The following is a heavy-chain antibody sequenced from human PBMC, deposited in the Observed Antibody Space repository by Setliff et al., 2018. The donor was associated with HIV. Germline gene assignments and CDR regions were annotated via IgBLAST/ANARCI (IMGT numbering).Heavy chain of an antibody. V-gene: IGHV3-74*03. CDR2: INTDGSSA. CDR1: GFTFSNSW. D-gene: IGHD3-22*01. CDR3: VRGSGYYYFDN. Sequence: GSLRLSCAASGFTFSNSWMHWVRQAPGKGLVWVSRINTDGSSATYADSVKGRFTNSRDNAKNTLYLQMDSLRAEDTAVYYCVRGSGYYYFDNWGQGALVTVSS. J-gene: IGHJ4*02.